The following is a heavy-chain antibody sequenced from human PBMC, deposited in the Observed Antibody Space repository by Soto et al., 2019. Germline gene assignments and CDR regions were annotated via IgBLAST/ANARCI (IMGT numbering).Heavy chain of an antibody. J-gene: IGHJ3*01. CDR1: GYTFTSYA. V-gene: IGHV1-3*01. D-gene: IGHD3-9*01. Sequence: ASVKASCKTAGYTFTSYAMHWVLQAPGQRREWMGWINSGNDNTKYSQKFQGRVTITTDTSASTAYMQLSSLRSEDTAVYYCARDRGGPQGYYDIFTDAFDVWGQGTKVTVSS. CDR2: INSGNDNT. CDR3: ARDRGGPQGYYDIFTDAFDV.